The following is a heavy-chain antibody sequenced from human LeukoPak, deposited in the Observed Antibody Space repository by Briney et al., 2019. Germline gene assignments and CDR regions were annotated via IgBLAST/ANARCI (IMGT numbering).Heavy chain of an antibody. CDR3: ARSERGVRGVIIKFYY. Sequence: ADTLSLTCAVYGGSFSGYYWSWIRQPPGKGLEWIGEINHSGSTNYNPSLKSRVTISVDTSKNQFSLKLSSVTAADTAVYYCARSERGVRGVIIKFYYWGQGTLVTVSS. J-gene: IGHJ4*02. CDR2: INHSGST. D-gene: IGHD3-10*01. CDR1: GGSFSGYY. V-gene: IGHV4-34*01.